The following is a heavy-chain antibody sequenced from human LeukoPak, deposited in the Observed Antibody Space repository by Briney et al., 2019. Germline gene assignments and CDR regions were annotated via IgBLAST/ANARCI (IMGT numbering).Heavy chain of an antibody. CDR3: ARTRTGFDY. Sequence: PGGSLRLSCAASGFTFSSYSMNWVRQAPGKGLEWVSYISSSSSTIYYADSVKGRFTISRDNAKNSLYLQMNSLRAEDTAVYYCARTRTGFDYWGQGTLATVSS. V-gene: IGHV3-48*01. CDR2: ISSSSSTI. CDR1: GFTFSSYS. J-gene: IGHJ4*02. D-gene: IGHD1-14*01.